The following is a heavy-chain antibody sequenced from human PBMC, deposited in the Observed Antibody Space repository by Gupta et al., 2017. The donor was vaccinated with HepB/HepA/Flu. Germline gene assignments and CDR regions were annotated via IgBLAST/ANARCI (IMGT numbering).Heavy chain of an antibody. J-gene: IGHJ5*02. CDR3: ATEHTVRGVRVSDNWFDP. CDR2: FDPEDGET. CDR1: GYTLTELS. Sequence: QVQLVQSGAEVKKPGASVKVSCTVSGYTLTELSMPWVRQAPGKGLEWMGGFDPEDGETIYAQKFQGRVTMTEDTSTDTAYMELSSLRSEDTAVYYCATEHTVRGVRVSDNWFDPWGQGTLVTVSS. V-gene: IGHV1-24*01. D-gene: IGHD3-10*01.